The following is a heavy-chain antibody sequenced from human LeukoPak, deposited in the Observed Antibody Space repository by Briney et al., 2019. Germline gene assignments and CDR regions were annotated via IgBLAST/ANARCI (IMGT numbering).Heavy chain of an antibody. CDR3: ATHTRTNFDY. D-gene: IGHD1-14*01. CDR2: IYYSGST. V-gene: IGHV4-59*08. CDR1: GGSISSYY. Sequence: PSETLSLTCTVSGGSISSYYWSWIRQPPGKGLEWIAYIYYSGSTNYNPSLKSRVTISVDTSKNQFSLKLSSVTAADTAVYYCATHTRTNFDYWGQGTLVTVSS. J-gene: IGHJ4*02.